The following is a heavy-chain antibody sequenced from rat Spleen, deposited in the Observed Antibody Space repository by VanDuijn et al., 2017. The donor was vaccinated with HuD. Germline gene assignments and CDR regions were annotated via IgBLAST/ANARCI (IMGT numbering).Heavy chain of an antibody. V-gene: IGHV5-29*01. J-gene: IGHJ3*01. CDR2: ISFDGSAT. D-gene: IGHD1-11*01. CDR3: ARHGVNYGAYNWFAY. CDR1: GITFSNYG. Sequence: EEQLVESGGGLVQPGRSLKLSCAASGITFSNYGMAWVRQAPAKGLEWVATISFDGSATYYRDSVKGRFIISRDSAESTLYLQMNSLRSEDTATYYCARHGVNYGAYNWFAYWGQGTLVTVSS.